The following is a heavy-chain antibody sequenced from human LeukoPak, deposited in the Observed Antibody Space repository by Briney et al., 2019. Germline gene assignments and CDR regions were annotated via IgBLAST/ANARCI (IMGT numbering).Heavy chain of an antibody. V-gene: IGHV1-69*01. J-gene: IGHJ5*02. CDR3: AREGAWYYYDSSSYYPFDP. D-gene: IGHD3-22*01. CDR1: GGTFSSYA. Sequence: VASVKVSCKASGGTFSSYAISWVRQAPGQGLEWMGGIIPIFGTANYAQKFQGRVTITADESTSTAYMELSSLRSEDTAVYYCAREGAWYYYDSSSYYPFDPWGQGTLVTVSS. CDR2: IIPIFGTA.